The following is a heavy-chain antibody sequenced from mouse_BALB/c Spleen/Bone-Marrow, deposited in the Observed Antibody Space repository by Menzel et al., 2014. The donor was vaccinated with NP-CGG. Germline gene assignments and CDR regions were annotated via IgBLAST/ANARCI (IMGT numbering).Heavy chain of an antibody. Sequence: EVNVVESGGGLVKPGGSLKLSCAASGFTFSSYAMSWVRQTPEKRLEWVASISSGGSTSYPDSAKGRFTISRDNARNILYLKMSRLRSEDAAMYYCARGGFRGLDYWGQGTTLTVSS. CDR2: ISSGGST. CDR3: ARGGFRGLDY. CDR1: GFTFSSYA. J-gene: IGHJ2*01. V-gene: IGHV5-6-5*01.